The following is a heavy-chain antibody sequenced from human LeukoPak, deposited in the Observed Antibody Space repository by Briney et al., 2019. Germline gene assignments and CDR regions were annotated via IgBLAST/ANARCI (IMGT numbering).Heavy chain of an antibody. V-gene: IGHV4-59*01. CDR3: AREDSGLAFDI. CDR1: GDSINNYY. D-gene: IGHD6-19*01. CDR2: IYYSGSI. J-gene: IGHJ3*02. Sequence: PSQTLSLTCTVSGDSINNYYWSWIRQPPGKGLEWIGYIYYSGSINYNPSLKSRVTISVDTSKNQFSLKLSSVTAADTAVYYCAREDSGLAFDIWGQGTMVTVSS.